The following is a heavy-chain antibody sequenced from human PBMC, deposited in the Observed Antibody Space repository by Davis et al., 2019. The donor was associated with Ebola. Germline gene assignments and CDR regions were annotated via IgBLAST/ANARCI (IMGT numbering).Heavy chain of an antibody. D-gene: IGHD2-15*01. V-gene: IGHV4-59*11. Sequence: SETLSLTCTVSGGSISTHYWSWIRQPPGKGLEWIGYIYNSGTTSYNPSLKSRVTMSIDTSKNQFSLKLSSVTAADTAVYYCARDHSYCSGGTCYPNWFDPWGQGTLVTVSS. J-gene: IGHJ5*02. CDR3: ARDHSYCSGGTCYPNWFDP. CDR2: IYNSGTT. CDR1: GGSISTHY.